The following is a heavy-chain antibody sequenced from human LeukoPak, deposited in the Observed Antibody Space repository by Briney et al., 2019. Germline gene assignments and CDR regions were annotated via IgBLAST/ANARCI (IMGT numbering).Heavy chain of an antibody. D-gene: IGHD2-2*03. V-gene: IGHV1-69*01. CDR1: GGTFSSHA. CDR2: IIPIFGTA. Sequence: ASVKVPCKASGGTFSSHAISWVRQAPGQGLEWMGGIIPIFGTANYAQKFQGRVTITADESTSTAYMELSSLRSEDTAVYYCARLDIVVVPAAMYFDYYYGMDVWGQGTTVTVSS. CDR3: ARLDIVVVPAAMYFDYYYGMDV. J-gene: IGHJ6*02.